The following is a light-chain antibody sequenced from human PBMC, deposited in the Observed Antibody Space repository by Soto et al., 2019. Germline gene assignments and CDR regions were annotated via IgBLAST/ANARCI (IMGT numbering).Light chain of an antibody. Sequence: QSVLTQPRSVSGSPGQSVTISCTGTSSDVGGYNYVSWYQQHPGKAPKLMIYDVSKRPSGVPDRFSGSKSGNTASLTISGLQAEDEADYYCSSYAGSYTFDSVFGTGTKSPS. CDR3: SSYAGSYTFDSV. J-gene: IGLJ1*01. CDR1: SSDVGGYNY. V-gene: IGLV2-11*01. CDR2: DVS.